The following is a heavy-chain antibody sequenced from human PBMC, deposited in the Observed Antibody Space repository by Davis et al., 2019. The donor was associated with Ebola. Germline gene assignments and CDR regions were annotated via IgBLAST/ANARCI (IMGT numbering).Heavy chain of an antibody. D-gene: IGHD3-22*01. CDR2: IYHGGNT. J-gene: IGHJ4*02. CDR1: GDSISSRNW. V-gene: IGHV4-4*02. Sequence: SETLSLTCAVSGDSISSRNWWSWVRQLPGKGLEWIGEIYHGGNTNYTPSLKSRAIISVDKSKNQFSLKLSSVTAADTAVYYCARDYYDSNGYLYYFDSWGQGTLVTVSS. CDR3: ARDYYDSNGYLYYFDS.